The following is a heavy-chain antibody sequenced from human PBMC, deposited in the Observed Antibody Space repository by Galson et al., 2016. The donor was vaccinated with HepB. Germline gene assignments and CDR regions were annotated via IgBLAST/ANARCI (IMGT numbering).Heavy chain of an antibody. CDR3: ARRSDDAYGSGSLDY. J-gene: IGHJ4*02. V-gene: IGHV4-59*08. D-gene: IGHD3-10*01. CDR1: GGSMRNYY. CDR2: IYYSGLT. Sequence: SETLSLTCTVSGGSMRNYYWTWIRQSPGKGLEFIGYIYYSGLTYYNPSLQSRVTISIDMSKNQFSLRLSSVIAADTAVYYCARRSDDAYGSGSLDYWGQGAPVTVSS.